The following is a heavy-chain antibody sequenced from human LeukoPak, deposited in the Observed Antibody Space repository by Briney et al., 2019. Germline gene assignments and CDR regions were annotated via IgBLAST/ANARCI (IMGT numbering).Heavy chain of an antibody. Sequence: SETLSLTCAVYGGSFSGYYWSWIRQPPGKGLEWIGHIYYTGSTNYNPSLKSRVTISVDTSKNQFSLKLSSVTAADTAVYYCARDRGDGYDYFWDYWGQGTLVTVSS. D-gene: IGHD5-12*01. CDR2: IYYTGST. CDR3: ARDRGDGYDYFWDY. V-gene: IGHV4-59*01. CDR1: GGSFSGYY. J-gene: IGHJ4*02.